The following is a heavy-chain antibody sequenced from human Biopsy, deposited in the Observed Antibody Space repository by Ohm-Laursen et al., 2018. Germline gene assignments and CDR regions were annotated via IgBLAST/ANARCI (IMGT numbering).Heavy chain of an antibody. Sequence: SETLSLTCPVSGGSFTGHYWSWIRQPPGKGLEWIGNISYTGYTSYNASLKSRVTISVDTSRNHFSLRLSSLTAADTAVYYCARGSNDFGGLYFPRWGQGTLLTVSS. CDR3: ARGSNDFGGLYFPR. V-gene: IGHV4-59*11. CDR2: ISYTGYT. CDR1: GGSFTGHY. J-gene: IGHJ4*02. D-gene: IGHD4-23*01.